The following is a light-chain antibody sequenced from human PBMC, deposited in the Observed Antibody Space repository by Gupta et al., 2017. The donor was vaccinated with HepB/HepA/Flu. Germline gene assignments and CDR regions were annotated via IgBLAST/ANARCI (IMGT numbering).Light chain of an antibody. J-gene: IGLJ2*01. Sequence: LAQQPSRSVSPGQTASITCSGDKLGDKYVCWYQQKPGQSPVLLIYQDTKRPAGIPERFSGSNSGTTATLTISGTQAMDEDDYYCQAWDRSHVVFGGGTKLTVL. V-gene: IGLV3-1*01. CDR2: QDT. CDR1: KLGDKY. CDR3: QAWDRSHVV.